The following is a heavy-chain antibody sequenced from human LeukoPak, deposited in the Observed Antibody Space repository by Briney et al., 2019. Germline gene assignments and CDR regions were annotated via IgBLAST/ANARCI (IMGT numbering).Heavy chain of an antibody. CDR2: INSDGSIT. CDR3: AKWDFG. D-gene: IGHD1-26*01. CDR1: GFTFRNKW. V-gene: IGHV3-74*01. Sequence: GGSLRLSCAASGFTFRNKWMHWVRQAPGKGPVWASRINSDGSITNYADSVKGRFTISRDNAKNTVYLQMNSLRAEDTAVYYCAKWDFGWGQGALVTVSS. J-gene: IGHJ4*02.